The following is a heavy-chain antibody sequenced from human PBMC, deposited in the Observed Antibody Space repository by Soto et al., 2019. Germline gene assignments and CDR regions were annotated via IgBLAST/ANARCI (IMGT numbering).Heavy chain of an antibody. CDR1: GDSIRDGGYY. V-gene: IGHV4-31*03. J-gene: IGHJ5*02. CDR3: AKDPSPQPIPAVTPGWLDP. D-gene: IGHD4-4*01. Sequence: ANLQESGPGLVKPSETLSLTCTVSGDSIRDGGYYWAWIRQRPGKGLEWMGYIYFTGKTNYNPSLENRLTMSVDMSRRQLYLRLTSVTAADTAVYFCAKDPSPQPIPAVTPGWLDPWGQGISVTVSS. CDR2: IYFTGKT.